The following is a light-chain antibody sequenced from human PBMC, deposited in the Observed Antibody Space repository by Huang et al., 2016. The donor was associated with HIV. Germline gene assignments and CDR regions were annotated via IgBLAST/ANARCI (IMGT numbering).Light chain of an antibody. CDR3: QQYNNWPPYT. CDR2: GAS. J-gene: IGKJ2*01. V-gene: IGKV3-15*01. CDR1: QSVSSN. Sequence: EIVMTQSPATLSVPPGERATLSCRASQSVSSNLAWYQQKPGQAPRLLIYGASNRATGIPARFSGSVSGTDFTLTISSLQSEDFAVYYCQQYNNWPPYTFGQGTKLEIK.